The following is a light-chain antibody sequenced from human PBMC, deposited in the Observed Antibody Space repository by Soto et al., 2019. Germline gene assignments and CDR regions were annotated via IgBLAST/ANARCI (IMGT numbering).Light chain of an antibody. J-gene: IGKJ1*01. CDR3: QQYDTYRT. CDR2: KAS. CDR1: QSISTW. Sequence: DIQMTQSPSTLSASVGDRVTITCRASQSISTWLAWYQQKPGKAPKLLIYKASTLESGVPSRFSGSGSGTEFTLTISCLQPDDFATYYCQQYDTYRTFGQGTKV. V-gene: IGKV1-5*03.